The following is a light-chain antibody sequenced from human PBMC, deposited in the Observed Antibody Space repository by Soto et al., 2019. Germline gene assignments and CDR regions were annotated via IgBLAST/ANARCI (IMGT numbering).Light chain of an antibody. J-gene: IGKJ4*01. Sequence: EIVLPQSPGTLSLSPGESAPLSCRASQSVSNNYLAWYQQKPGQAPRLLIYDASIRATDIPARFSGSGSGTDFTLTISCLQSEDFATYYCQQYYSYPLTVGGGTKVDIK. V-gene: IGKV3-20*01. CDR3: QQYYSYPLT. CDR2: DAS. CDR1: QSVSNNY.